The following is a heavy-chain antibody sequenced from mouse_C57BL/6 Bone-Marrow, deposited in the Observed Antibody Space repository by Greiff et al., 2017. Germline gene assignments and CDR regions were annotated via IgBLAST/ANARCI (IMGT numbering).Heavy chain of an antibody. V-gene: IGHV5-9-1*02. CDR2: ISSGGDYI. Sequence: EVQGVESGEGLVKPGGSLKLSCAASGFTFSSYAMSWVRQTPEKRLEWVAYISSGGDYIYYADTVKGRFTISRDNARNTLYLQMSSLKSEDTAMYYCTRDRTTAPFAYWGQGTLVTVSA. CDR1: GFTFSSYA. J-gene: IGHJ3*01. D-gene: IGHD1-2*01. CDR3: TRDRTTAPFAY.